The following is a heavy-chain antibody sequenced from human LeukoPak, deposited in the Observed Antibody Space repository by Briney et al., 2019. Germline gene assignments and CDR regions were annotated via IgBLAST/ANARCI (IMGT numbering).Heavy chain of an antibody. CDR2: IYPGDSRI. CDR1: GYSFTSYW. CDR3: ACRDLTSTWSFP. V-gene: IGHV5-51*01. Sequence: GESLKISCQGFGYSFTSYWIGWVRQMPGKGMEWMGVIYPGDSRIRYNPSFQGQVTISVDKSISTAYLQWVSLRASDSAMYYCACRDLTSTWSFPWGQGTLVTV. D-gene: IGHD6-13*01. J-gene: IGHJ5*02.